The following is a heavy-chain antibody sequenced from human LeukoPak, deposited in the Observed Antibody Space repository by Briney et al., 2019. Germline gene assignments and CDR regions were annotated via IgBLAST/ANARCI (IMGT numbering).Heavy chain of an antibody. CDR2: IIPIFGTA. CDR1: GGTFSSYA. CDR3: ARDRWMNLDI. J-gene: IGHJ3*02. Sequence: SVKVSCKASGGTFSSYAISWVRQAPGQGLEWMGGIIPIFGTANYAQKFQGRVTMTTDTSTSTAYMELRSLRSDDTAVYYCARDRWMNLDIWGQGTMVTVSS. V-gene: IGHV1-69*05. D-gene: IGHD1-1*01.